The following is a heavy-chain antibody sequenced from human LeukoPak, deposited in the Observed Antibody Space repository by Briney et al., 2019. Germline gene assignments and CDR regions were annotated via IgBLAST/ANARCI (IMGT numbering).Heavy chain of an antibody. CDR1: GYTFTSYA. CDR2: ISAGNGNT. Sequence: ASVKVSCKASGYTFTSYAIHWVRQAPGQRLEWMGWISAGNGNTKYSQNFQGRVTFISNTSATTAFMELSSLRSDDTAVYYCARGSGWPDDIDYWGQGTLVTVSS. CDR3: ARGSGWPDDIDY. V-gene: IGHV1-3*01. J-gene: IGHJ4*02. D-gene: IGHD6-19*01.